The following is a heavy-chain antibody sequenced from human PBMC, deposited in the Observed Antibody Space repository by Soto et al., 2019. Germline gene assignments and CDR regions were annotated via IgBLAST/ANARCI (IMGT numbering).Heavy chain of an antibody. CDR3: AREGYTFGPGAESGAFDI. J-gene: IGHJ3*02. CDR2: INAGNGNT. Sequence: ASVKVSCKASGYTFTSYAMHWVRQAPGQRLEWMGWINAGNGNTKYSQKFQGRVTITADESTNTAYMELSSLRSEDTAIYYCAREGYTFGPGAESGAFDIWGQGTVVTVSS. V-gene: IGHV1-3*01. D-gene: IGHD5-12*01. CDR1: GYTFTSYA.